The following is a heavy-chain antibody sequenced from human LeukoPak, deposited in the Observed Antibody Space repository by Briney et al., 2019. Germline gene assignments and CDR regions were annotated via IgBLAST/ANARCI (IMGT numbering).Heavy chain of an antibody. CDR3: ARESMTTVTTHAFDI. D-gene: IGHD4-17*01. V-gene: IGHV3-53*01. J-gene: IGHJ3*02. Sequence: GGSLRLSCAASGFTVSSNYMSWVRQAPGKGLEWVSVIYSGGSTYYADSVKGRFTISRDNSKNTLYLQMNSLRAEDTAVYYCARESMTTVTTHAFDIWGQGTMFTVSS. CDR2: IYSGGST. CDR1: GFTVSSNY.